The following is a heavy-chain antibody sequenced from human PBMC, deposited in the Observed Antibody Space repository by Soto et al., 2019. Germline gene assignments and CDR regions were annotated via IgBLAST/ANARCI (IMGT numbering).Heavy chain of an antibody. CDR1: GFTFSSYA. CDR2: ISYDGSNK. V-gene: IGHV3-30-3*01. Sequence: GGSLRLSCAASGFTFSSYAMHWVRQAPGKGLEWVAVISYDGSNKYYADSVKGRFTISRDNSKNTLYLQMNSLRAEDTAVYYCARFGMGGIEYSSFVRGMDVWGQGTTVTVSS. J-gene: IGHJ6*02. D-gene: IGHD6-6*01. CDR3: ARFGMGGIEYSSFVRGMDV.